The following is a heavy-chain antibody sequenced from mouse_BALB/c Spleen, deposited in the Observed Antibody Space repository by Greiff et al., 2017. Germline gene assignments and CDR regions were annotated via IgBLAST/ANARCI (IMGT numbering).Heavy chain of an antibody. CDR2: INPSNGGT. D-gene: IGHD3-1*01. Sequence: VQLQQSGAELVKPGASVKLSCKASGYTFTSYYMYWVKQRPGQGLEWIGEINPSNGGTNFNEKFKSKATLTVDKSSSTAYMQLSSLTSEDSAVYYCTREGLRWFAYWGQGTLVTVSA. J-gene: IGHJ3*01. CDR1: GYTFTSYY. V-gene: IGHV1S81*02. CDR3: TREGLRWFAY.